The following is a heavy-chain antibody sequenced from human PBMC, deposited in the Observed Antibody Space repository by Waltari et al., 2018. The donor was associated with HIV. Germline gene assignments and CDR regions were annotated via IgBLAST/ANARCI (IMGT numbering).Heavy chain of an antibody. CDR1: GCPFTSYY. D-gene: IGHD1-26*01. J-gene: IGHJ4*02. V-gene: IGHV1-46*03. CDR2: INPNSGTP. Sequence: QVLLVQSGAEVTRRGVSVMISCVASGCPFTSYYLNWVRQVPGLGLEWMGVINPNSGTPTYAQKCRGRVTMTRDLSTRTYYLELSTLKSDDTAVYLCANTRVGDFDYWGQGTQVTVS. CDR3: ANTRVGDFDY.